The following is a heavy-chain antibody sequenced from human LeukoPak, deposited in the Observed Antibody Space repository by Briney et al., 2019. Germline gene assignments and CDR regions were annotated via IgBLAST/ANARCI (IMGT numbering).Heavy chain of an antibody. J-gene: IGHJ3*02. D-gene: IGHD3-10*01. CDR1: GFIFNSYW. CDR2: VDQDGSEK. CDR3: ARGRASSRRKAFDI. Sequence: GGSLRLSCAASGFIFNSYWMNWLRQAPGKGLEWVANVDQDGSEKYYVGSVKGRFTISRDNTKNALYLQMNSLRVEDTAVYYCARGRASSRRKAFDIWGQGTMVTVSS. V-gene: IGHV3-7*03.